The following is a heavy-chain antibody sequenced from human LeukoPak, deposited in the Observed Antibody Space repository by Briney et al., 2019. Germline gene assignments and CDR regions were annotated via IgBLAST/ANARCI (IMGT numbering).Heavy chain of an antibody. CDR2: IYPGDSDT. V-gene: IGHV5-51*01. D-gene: IGHD3-16*01. Sequence: GESLKISCKGSGYSFTRYWIGWVRQMPGKGLEWMGIIYPGDSDTRYSPSFQGQVTISADKSISTAYLQWSSLKASDTAMYYCACLYVWGSYTYYFDYWGQGTLVTVSS. J-gene: IGHJ4*02. CDR3: ACLYVWGSYTYYFDY. CDR1: GYSFTRYW.